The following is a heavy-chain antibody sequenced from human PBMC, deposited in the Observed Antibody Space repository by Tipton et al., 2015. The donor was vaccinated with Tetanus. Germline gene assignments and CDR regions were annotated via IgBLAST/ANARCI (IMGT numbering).Heavy chain of an antibody. CDR3: AKDHEYYYDRSGYPDY. Sequence: SLRLSCAASGFTFSSYALSWVRQAPGKGLEWVSAISGSGGSTYYADSVKGRFTISSDNSKNTMYLQMNSLRAEDTAVYYCAKDHEYYYDRSGYPDYWGQGTLVTVSS. J-gene: IGHJ4*02. CDR1: GFTFSSYA. CDR2: ISGSGGST. D-gene: IGHD3-22*01. V-gene: IGHV3-23*01.